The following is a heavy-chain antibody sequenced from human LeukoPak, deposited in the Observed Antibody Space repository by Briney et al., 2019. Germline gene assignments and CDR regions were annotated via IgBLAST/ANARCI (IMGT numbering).Heavy chain of an antibody. V-gene: IGHV3-53*01. CDR1: GFTASSNY. CDR3: AREGYGAQYDY. CDR2: IYSGGST. D-gene: IGHD4-17*01. Sequence: GGSLRLSCAASGFTASSNYMSWVRQAPGKGLEWVSVIYSGGSTYYADSVKGRFTISRDNSKNTLYLQMNSLRAEDTAVYYCAREGYGAQYDYWGQGTLVTVSS. J-gene: IGHJ4*02.